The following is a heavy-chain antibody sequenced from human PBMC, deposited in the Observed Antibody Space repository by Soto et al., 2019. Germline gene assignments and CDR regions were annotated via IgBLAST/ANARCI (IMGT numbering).Heavy chain of an antibody. CDR1: GGSISSGGYY. V-gene: IGHV4-31*03. CDR2: IYYSGST. CDR3: ASTLYYYDSSGYYPDAFDI. D-gene: IGHD3-22*01. Sequence: PSETLSLTCTVSGGSISSGGYYWSWIRQHPGKGLEWIGYIYYSGSTYYNPSLKSRVTISVDTSKNQFSLKLSSVTAADTAVYYCASTLYYYDSSGYYPDAFDIWRQGTMVTVSS. J-gene: IGHJ3*02.